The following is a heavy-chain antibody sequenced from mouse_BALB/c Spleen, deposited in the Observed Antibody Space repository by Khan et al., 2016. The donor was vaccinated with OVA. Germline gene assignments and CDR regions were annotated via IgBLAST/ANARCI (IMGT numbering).Heavy chain of an antibody. CDR1: GFTSSDYY. J-gene: IGHJ3*01. D-gene: IGHD1-2*01. CDR2: ISDGGNYT. Sequence: EVELVESGGGLVKPGGSLKLSCAASGFTSSDYYMYWVRQTPEKRLEWVATISDGGNYTNYPDSVKGRFTISRDNAKNNLCLQMSSLKSEDTAMYYCTRGGYGSGFAYWGQGTLVTVSA. CDR3: TRGGYGSGFAY. V-gene: IGHV5-4*02.